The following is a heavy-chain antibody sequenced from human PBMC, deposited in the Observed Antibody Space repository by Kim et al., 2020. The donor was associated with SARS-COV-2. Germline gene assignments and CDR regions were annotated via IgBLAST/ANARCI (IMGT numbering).Heavy chain of an antibody. J-gene: IGHJ5*02. CDR1: GGTFSSYA. V-gene: IGHV1-69*04. CDR3: ARDLRWSIEARSSWFDP. Sequence: SVKVSCKASGGTFSSYAISWVRQAPGQGLEWMGRIIPILGIANYAQKFQGRVTITADKSTSTAYMELSSLRSEDTAVYYCARDLRWSIEARSSWFDPWG. D-gene: IGHD6-6*01. CDR2: IIPILGIA.